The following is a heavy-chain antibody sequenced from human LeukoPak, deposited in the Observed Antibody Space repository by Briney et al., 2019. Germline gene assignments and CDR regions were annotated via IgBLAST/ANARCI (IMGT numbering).Heavy chain of an antibody. CDR2: ISYDGSNK. J-gene: IGHJ4*02. V-gene: IGHV3-30-3*01. D-gene: IGHD3-9*01. Sequence: GGSLRLSCAASGFTFSSYAMHWVRQAPGKGLEWVAVISYDGSNKYYADSVKGRFTISRDNSKNTLYLQMNSLRAEDTAVYYCARDGLTYYFDYWGQGTLVTVSP. CDR3: ARDGLTYYFDY. CDR1: GFTFSSYA.